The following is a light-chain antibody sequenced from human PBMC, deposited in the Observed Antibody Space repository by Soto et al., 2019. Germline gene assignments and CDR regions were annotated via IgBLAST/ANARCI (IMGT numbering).Light chain of an antibody. CDR3: SSSTTINTRACV. Sequence: QSALTQPASVSGSPGQSITISCTGTSGDIGSYNRVSWYQQHPGKAPKLIIYEVTDRPSGVSNRFSGSKSGNTASLTISGLQAEDEAEYYGSSSTTINTRACVFVNGTKLTVL. CDR1: SGDIGSYNR. CDR2: EVT. V-gene: IGLV2-14*01. J-gene: IGLJ1*01.